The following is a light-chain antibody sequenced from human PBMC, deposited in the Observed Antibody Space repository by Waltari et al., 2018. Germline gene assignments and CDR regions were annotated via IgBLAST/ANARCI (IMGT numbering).Light chain of an antibody. Sequence: SYELTQPPSVSVSPGQTASITCSGDKLGDKYACWYQQKPGQSPVLVIYQDTKRPSGIPERFSCSNSGNTATLTISGTQAMDEADYYCQAWDSSTYVFGNGTKVTVL. V-gene: IGLV3-1*01. CDR1: KLGDKY. CDR2: QDT. CDR3: QAWDSSTYV. J-gene: IGLJ1*01.